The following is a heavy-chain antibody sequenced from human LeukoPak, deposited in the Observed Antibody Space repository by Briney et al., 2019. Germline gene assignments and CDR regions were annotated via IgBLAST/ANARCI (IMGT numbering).Heavy chain of an antibody. CDR2: ISAYNGNT. V-gene: IGHV1-18*01. CDR3: ARAVARLEKSYYYYMDV. J-gene: IGHJ6*03. CDR1: GHTFTSYG. Sequence: GASVKVSCKASGHTFTSYGISWVRQAPGQGLEWMGWISAYNGNTNYAQKLQGRVTMTTDTSTSTAYMELRSLRSDDTAVYYCARAVARLEKSYYYYMDVWGKGTTVTVSS. D-gene: IGHD3-16*01.